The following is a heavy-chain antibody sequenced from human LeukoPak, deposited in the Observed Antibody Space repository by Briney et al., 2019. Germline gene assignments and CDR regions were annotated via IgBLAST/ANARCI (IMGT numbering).Heavy chain of an antibody. Sequence: GGSLRLSCAASGFNFSDYYMSWIRQAPGKGLEWVSYISSSGFSTYYAGSVKGRFTISRDNARSSLYLQMNSLAPEDTALYYCARGKRRFDYWGQGTLVSVSS. CDR3: ARGKRRFDY. CDR1: GFNFSDYY. J-gene: IGHJ4*02. CDR2: ISSSGFST. V-gene: IGHV3-11*01.